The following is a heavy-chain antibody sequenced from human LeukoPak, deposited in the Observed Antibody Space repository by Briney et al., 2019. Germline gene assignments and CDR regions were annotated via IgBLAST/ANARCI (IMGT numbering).Heavy chain of an antibody. CDR2: FDPEDGET. CDR1: GYTLTELS. D-gene: IGHD2-2*01. V-gene: IGHV1-24*01. Sequence: ASVKVSCKVSGYTLTELSMHWVRQAPGKGLEWMGGFDPEDGETIYAQKFQGRVTMTEDTSTDTAYMELSSLRSEDTAVYYCATGYCSSTSSSLYAFDIWGQGTMVTVSS. CDR3: ATGYCSSTSSSLYAFDI. J-gene: IGHJ3*02.